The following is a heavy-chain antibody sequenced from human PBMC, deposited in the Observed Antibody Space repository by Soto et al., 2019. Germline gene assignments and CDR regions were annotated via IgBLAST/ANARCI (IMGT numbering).Heavy chain of an antibody. CDR3: ARMVRGSNIDYYYYMDV. D-gene: IGHD3-10*01. CDR2: ISASNGDT. J-gene: IGHJ6*03. Sequence: QVQLVQSGAEVKKPGASVKVSCKASGYTFSSHGITWLRQAPGQGLEWMGWISASNGDTNYAQRLHGRVTMTTDTSTTTSYLELRSLRSEDTAVYYCARMVRGSNIDYYYYMDVWGKGTTVTVSS. CDR1: GYTFSSHG. V-gene: IGHV1-18*01.